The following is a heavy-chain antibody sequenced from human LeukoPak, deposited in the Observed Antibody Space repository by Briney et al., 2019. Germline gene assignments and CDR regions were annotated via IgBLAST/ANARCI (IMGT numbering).Heavy chain of an antibody. J-gene: IGHJ4*02. CDR3: ARAYGTTVAYYFDY. D-gene: IGHD4-23*01. CDR2: IYYSGCT. CDR1: GGSISSYY. V-gene: IGHV4-59*08. Sequence: PSETLSLTCTVSGGSISSYYWSWIRQPPGKGLEWIGYIYYSGCTNYNPSLKSRVTISVDTSKNQFSLKLSSVTAADTAVYYCARAYGTTVAYYFDYWGQGTLVTVSS.